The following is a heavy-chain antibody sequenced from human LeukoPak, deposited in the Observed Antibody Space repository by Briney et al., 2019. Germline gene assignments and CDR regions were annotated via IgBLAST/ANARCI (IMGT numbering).Heavy chain of an antibody. CDR1: GFTFSGYW. Sequence: PGGSLRLSCAASGFTFSGYWMTWVRQAPGKGLEWVANIKQDGSEKYYVDSVRGRFTISRDNTENSLYLQMNSLRAEDTAVYYCARKSSSSWYVCDYWGQGTLVTVSS. CDR3: ARKSSSSWYVCDY. J-gene: IGHJ4*02. D-gene: IGHD6-13*01. V-gene: IGHV3-7*01. CDR2: IKQDGSEK.